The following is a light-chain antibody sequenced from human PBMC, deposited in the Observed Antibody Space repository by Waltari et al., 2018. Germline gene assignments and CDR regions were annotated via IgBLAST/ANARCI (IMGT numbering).Light chain of an antibody. CDR2: KSS. Sequence: DIQMTHFTSTLAASVGDSVTITSRATQTITTWLAWYQQKPGKAAKLLIYKSSTLESGVPSSFSGSADGTEFSLTISSLQPDDSATDYGKQYYAYGTFDQGTTVNI. J-gene: IGKJ1*01. V-gene: IGKV1-5*03. CDR3: KQYYAYGT. CDR1: QTITTW.